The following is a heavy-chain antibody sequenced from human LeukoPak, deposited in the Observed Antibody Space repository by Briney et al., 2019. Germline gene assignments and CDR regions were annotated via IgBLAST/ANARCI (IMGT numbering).Heavy chain of an antibody. J-gene: IGHJ6*02. CDR3: ARDSGSRYYYYGMDV. Sequence: SETLSLTCTVSGGSISSYYWSWIRQPPGKGLEWIGYIYYSGSTNYNPSLKSRVTISVDTSKNQFSLKLSSVTAADTAVYYCARDSGSRYYYYGMDVWGQGTTVTVSS. D-gene: IGHD3-10*01. CDR2: IYYSGST. CDR1: GGSISSYY. V-gene: IGHV4-59*12.